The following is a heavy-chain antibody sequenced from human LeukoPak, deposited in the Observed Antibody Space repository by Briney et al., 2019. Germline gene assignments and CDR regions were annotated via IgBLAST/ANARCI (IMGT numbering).Heavy chain of an antibody. CDR1: CYSFTSYW. CDR3: AEQGHHQLWFGESYIDY. Sequence: GESLKIPCNGSCYSFTSYWIGWVRQMPGKGLEWMGNIYPGDSDTRYSPSFQGQVTISADKSISTAYLQCSSLKASDSAMEYCAEQGHHQLWFGESYIDYWGQGTLVTVSS. CDR2: IYPGDSDT. J-gene: IGHJ4*02. D-gene: IGHD3-10*01. V-gene: IGHV5-51*01.